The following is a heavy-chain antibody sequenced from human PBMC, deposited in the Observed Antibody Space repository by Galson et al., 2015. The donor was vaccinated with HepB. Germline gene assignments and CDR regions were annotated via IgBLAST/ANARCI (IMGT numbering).Heavy chain of an antibody. CDR1: GFTFSRSP. Sequence: SLRLSCAASGFTFSRSPMNWVRQTPGKGLEWVSWISSQSDTIYYTASVKGRFTISRDNADNSLYLQMNNLRDEDAAVYFCARGPSVGHYFDYWGQGTLVAVSS. V-gene: IGHV3-48*02. CDR3: ARGPSVGHYFDY. J-gene: IGHJ4*02. CDR2: ISSQSDTI. D-gene: IGHD5/OR15-5a*01.